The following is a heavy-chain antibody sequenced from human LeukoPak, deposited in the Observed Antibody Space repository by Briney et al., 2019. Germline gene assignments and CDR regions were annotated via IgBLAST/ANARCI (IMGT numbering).Heavy chain of an antibody. V-gene: IGHV3-30*02. CDR2: IRYDGSNK. D-gene: IGHD4-17*01. Sequence: GGSLRLSCAASGFTFSSYGMHWVRQAPGKGLEWVAFIRYDGSNKYYADSVKGRFTISRDNSKNTLYLQMSSLRAEDTAVYYCAKDRYGDYYFDYWGQGTLVTVSS. CDR3: AKDRYGDYYFDY. CDR1: GFTFSSYG. J-gene: IGHJ4*02.